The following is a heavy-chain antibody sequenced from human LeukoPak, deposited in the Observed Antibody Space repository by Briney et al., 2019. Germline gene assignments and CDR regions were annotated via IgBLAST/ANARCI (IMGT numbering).Heavy chain of an antibody. V-gene: IGHV3-30*02. Sequence: PGGSLRLSCAASGFTFSSYGMHWVRQAPGKGLEWVAFIRYDGSNKYYADSVKGRFTISRDNSKNTLYLQMNSLRAEDTAVYYCAKPKLLWFGELPEWGQGTLVTVSS. CDR2: IRYDGSNK. J-gene: IGHJ4*02. CDR1: GFTFSSYG. CDR3: AKPKLLWFGELPE. D-gene: IGHD3-10*01.